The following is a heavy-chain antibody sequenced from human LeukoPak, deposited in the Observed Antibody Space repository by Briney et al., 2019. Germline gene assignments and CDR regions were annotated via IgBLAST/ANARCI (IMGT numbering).Heavy chain of an antibody. CDR2: INWNGGST. CDR1: GFTFDDYG. Sequence: GGSLRLSCAASGFTFDDYGMSWVRQAPGKGLEWVSGINWNGGSTGYADSVKGRFTISRDNAKNSLYLQMNSLRAEDTALYYCARAISDYGDYDGWFDPWGQGTLVTVSS. D-gene: IGHD4-17*01. J-gene: IGHJ5*02. V-gene: IGHV3-20*04. CDR3: ARAISDYGDYDGWFDP.